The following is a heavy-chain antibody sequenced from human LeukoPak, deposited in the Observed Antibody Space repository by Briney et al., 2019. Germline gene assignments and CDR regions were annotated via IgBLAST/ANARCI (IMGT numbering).Heavy chain of an antibody. V-gene: IGHV1-18*01. CDR1: GYTFTSYG. D-gene: IGHD3-3*01. Sequence: EASVKVSCKASGYTFTSYGISWVRQAPGQGLEWMGWISAYNGNTNYAQKLQGRVTMTTDTSTSTAYMELSSLKSEDTAVYYCATNDFWSGSSLDYWGQGILVTVSS. J-gene: IGHJ4*02. CDR3: ATNDFWSGSSLDY. CDR2: ISAYNGNT.